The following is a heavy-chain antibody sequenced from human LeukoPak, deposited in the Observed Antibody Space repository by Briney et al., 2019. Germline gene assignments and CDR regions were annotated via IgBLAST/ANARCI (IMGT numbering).Heavy chain of an antibody. CDR1: GGTFISYA. CDR2: IIPIFGTA. J-gene: IGHJ5*01. Sequence: GASVKVSCKASGGTFISYAISWVRQAPGQGLEWMGGIIPIFGTANYAQKFQGRVTITADESTSTAYMELSSLRSEDTAVYYCAKVGEYYGSGSLNWFDSWGQGTLVTVSS. CDR3: AKVGEYYGSGSLNWFDS. D-gene: IGHD3-10*01. V-gene: IGHV1-69*13.